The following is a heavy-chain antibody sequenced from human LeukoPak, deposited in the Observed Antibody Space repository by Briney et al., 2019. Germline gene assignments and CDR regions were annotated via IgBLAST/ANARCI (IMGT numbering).Heavy chain of an antibody. J-gene: IGHJ4*02. D-gene: IGHD3-22*01. V-gene: IGHV3-30*18. CDR2: ISHDGSNK. Sequence: PGGSLRLSCATSGFTLRSYGMHWVRQAPGKGLEWVAGISHDGSNKYYADSVKGRFTISRDNSKNTLYLQMNSLRAEDTAVYYCAKDVRVVVITQGVDYWGQGTLVTVSS. CDR1: GFTLRSYG. CDR3: AKDVRVVVITQGVDY.